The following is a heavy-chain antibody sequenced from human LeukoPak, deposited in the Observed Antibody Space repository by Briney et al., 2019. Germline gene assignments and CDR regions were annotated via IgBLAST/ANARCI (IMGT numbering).Heavy chain of an antibody. CDR2: IYYSGST. Sequence: SETLSLTCTVSGGSISRSYWSWIRQPPGKGLEWIGYIYYSGSTTYNPSLKSRVTISVDMSKNQFSLKLSPVTAADTAVYYCARAVHYSASWLLFDSWGQGTLVTVSS. J-gene: IGHJ4*02. V-gene: IGHV4-59*01. CDR1: GGSISRSY. CDR3: ARAVHYSASWLLFDS. D-gene: IGHD6-13*01.